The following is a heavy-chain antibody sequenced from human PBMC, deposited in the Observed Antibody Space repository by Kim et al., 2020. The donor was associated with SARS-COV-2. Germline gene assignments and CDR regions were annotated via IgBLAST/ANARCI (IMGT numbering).Heavy chain of an antibody. CDR3: ARVKIQLGGGMDV. CDR1: GGSVSSGTYY. CDR2: IYYNGIT. Sequence: SETLSLTCTVSGGSVSSGTYYWSWIRQPPGKELEWIGYIYYNGITTYNPSLKSRVTMSEDTSQNQFSLKLSSVTSADTAVYYCARVKIQLGGGMDVWGQG. V-gene: IGHV4-61*01. J-gene: IGHJ6*02. D-gene: IGHD1-1*01.